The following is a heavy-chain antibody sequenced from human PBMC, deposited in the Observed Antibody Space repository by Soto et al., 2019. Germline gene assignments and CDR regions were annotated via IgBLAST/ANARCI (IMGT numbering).Heavy chain of an antibody. Sequence: GESLKISCKGSGYSFTSYWIGWVRQMPGKGLEWMGIIYPGDSDTRYGPSFQGQVTISADKSISTAYLQWSSLKASDTAMYYCARPATAHYYYYGMDVWGQGTTVTVSS. CDR3: ARPATAHYYYYGMDV. J-gene: IGHJ6*02. V-gene: IGHV5-51*01. CDR1: GYSFTSYW. CDR2: IYPGDSDT. D-gene: IGHD2-15*01.